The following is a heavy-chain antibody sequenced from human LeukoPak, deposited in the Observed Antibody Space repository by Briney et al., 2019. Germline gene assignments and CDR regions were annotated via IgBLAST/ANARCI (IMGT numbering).Heavy chain of an antibody. CDR3: ARGRLYGDSYWYFDL. Sequence: SETLSLTCTVSGGSISSYYWSWIRQPPGKRLEWIGYIYYSGSTNYNPSLKSRVTISVDTSKNQFSLKLSSVTAADTAVYYCARGRLYGDSYWYFDLWGRGTLVTVSS. V-gene: IGHV4-59*01. D-gene: IGHD4-17*01. CDR1: GGSISSYY. J-gene: IGHJ2*01. CDR2: IYYSGST.